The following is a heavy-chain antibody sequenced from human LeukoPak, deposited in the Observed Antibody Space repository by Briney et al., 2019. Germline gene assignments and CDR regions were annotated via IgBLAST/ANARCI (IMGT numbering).Heavy chain of an antibody. D-gene: IGHD3-22*01. V-gene: IGHV3-30-3*01. J-gene: IGHJ4*02. Sequence: PGGSLRLSCAASGFTFSSYAMHWVRQAPGKGLEWVAVISYDGSNKYYADSVKGRSTISRDNSKNTLYLQMNSLRAEDTAVYYCARGTYYYDSSGYSPLGYWGQGTLVTVSS. CDR2: ISYDGSNK. CDR1: GFTFSSYA. CDR3: ARGTYYYDSSGYSPLGY.